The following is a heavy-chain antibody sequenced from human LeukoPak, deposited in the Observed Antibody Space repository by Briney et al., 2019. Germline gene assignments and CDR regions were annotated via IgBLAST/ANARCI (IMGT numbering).Heavy chain of an antibody. D-gene: IGHD1-26*01. J-gene: IGHJ4*02. CDR2: IKTKTDGGTT. V-gene: IGHV3-15*01. Sequence: GGSLRLSCAVSGFTFSNAWMAWVRQAPGKGLEWIGHIKTKTDGGTTDYAAPVKGRFTISRDNAKNSLYLQMNSLRAEDTAVYYCARDPTEKWELPRYPDYWGQGTLVTVSS. CDR3: ARDPTEKWELPRYPDY. CDR1: GFTFSNAW.